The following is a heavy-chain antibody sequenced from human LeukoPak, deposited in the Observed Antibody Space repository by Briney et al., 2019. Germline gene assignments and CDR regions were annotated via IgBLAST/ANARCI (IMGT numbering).Heavy chain of an antibody. CDR3: TRDPECSTSSCLDAFDI. V-gene: IGHV3-7*01. Sequence: GGSLRLSCAASGFSFSDYWMTWVRQAPGKGLEWVANINQDGSKRCYVDSVKGRFTISRDNARNSLYLQLDSLRAEDTAVYYCTRDPECSTSSCLDAFDIWGQGTTVT. D-gene: IGHD2-2*01. J-gene: IGHJ3*02. CDR2: INQDGSKR. CDR1: GFSFSDYW.